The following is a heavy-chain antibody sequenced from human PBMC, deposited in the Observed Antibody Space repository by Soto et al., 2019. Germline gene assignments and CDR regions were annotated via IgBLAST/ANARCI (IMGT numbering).Heavy chain of an antibody. D-gene: IGHD5-18*01. CDR2: ISSSSSYI. CDR1: GFTFSSYS. CDR3: ARDQPGYRCGYGLGY. J-gene: IGHJ4*02. Sequence: EVQLVESGGGLVKPGGSLRLSCAASGFTFSSYSMNWVRQAPGKGLEWVSSISSSSSYIYYADSVKGRFSIARDNAKKSLYPQMNSLRAEDTAVYYCARDQPGYRCGYGLGYWGKGPLVTVSS. V-gene: IGHV3-21*01.